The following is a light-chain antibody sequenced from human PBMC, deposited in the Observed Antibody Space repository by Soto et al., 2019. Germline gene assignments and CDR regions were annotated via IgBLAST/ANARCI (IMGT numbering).Light chain of an antibody. CDR1: QGISSW. J-gene: IGKJ4*01. V-gene: IGKV1D-12*01. Sequence: DIQRTQSPSSVSASVGDRVTITCRASQGISSWLGWYQQKPGKAPKLQIYSASSLQSGVTSRFSGSGSGTDFTLTTSSLQPEDFPTYYCQQANSFPFTVGGGTKVVIK. CDR3: QQANSFPFT. CDR2: SAS.